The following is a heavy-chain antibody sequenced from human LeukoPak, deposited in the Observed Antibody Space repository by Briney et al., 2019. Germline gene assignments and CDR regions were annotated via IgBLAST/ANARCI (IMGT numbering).Heavy chain of an antibody. CDR2: ISGSGGST. V-gene: IGHV3-23*01. Sequence: GGSLRLSCAASGFTFSSYAMSWVRQAPGKGLEWVSAISGSGGSTYYADSVKGRFTISRDNSKNTLYLQMNSLRAEDTAVYYCAKDAGYYYGSGRATFDPWGQGTLVTVSP. D-gene: IGHD3-10*01. CDR3: AKDAGYYYGSGRATFDP. J-gene: IGHJ5*02. CDR1: GFTFSSYA.